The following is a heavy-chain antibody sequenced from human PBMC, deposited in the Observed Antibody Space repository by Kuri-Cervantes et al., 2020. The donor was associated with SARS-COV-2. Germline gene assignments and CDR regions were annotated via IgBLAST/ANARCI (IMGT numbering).Heavy chain of an antibody. V-gene: IGHV3-23*01. D-gene: IGHD2-8*01. CDR1: GFTFSSYS. Sequence: GESLKISCAASGFTFSSYSMSWVRQAPGKGLEWVSAISGSGGSTYYADSVKGRFTISRDNSKNTLYLQMNSLRAEDTAVYYCARDFNPIPLYCTIWGQGTVVTVSS. CDR2: ISGSGGST. CDR3: ARDFNPIPLYCTI. J-gene: IGHJ3*02.